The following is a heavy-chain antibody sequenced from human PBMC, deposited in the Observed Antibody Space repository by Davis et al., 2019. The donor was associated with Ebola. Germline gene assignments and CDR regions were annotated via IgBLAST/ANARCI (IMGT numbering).Heavy chain of an antibody. D-gene: IGHD1-26*01. V-gene: IGHV3-74*01. J-gene: IGHJ4*02. CDR1: PFPFTSYW. Sequence: PGGSLRLSCAASPFPFTSYWMHWVRQAPGKGLVWVSRINSDGSSTSYADSVKGRFTISRDNAKSTLYLQMNSLRAEDTAVYYCARGRYSGSYYLPFWYWGQGTLVTVSS. CDR3: ARGRYSGSYYLPFWY. CDR2: INSDGSST.